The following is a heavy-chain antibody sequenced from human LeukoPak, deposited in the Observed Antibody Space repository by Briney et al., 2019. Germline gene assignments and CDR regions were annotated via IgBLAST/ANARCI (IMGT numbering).Heavy chain of an antibody. CDR2: INHSGGT. J-gene: IGHJ4*02. Sequence: SETLSLTCAVYGGSFSGYYWSWLRQPPGKGLEWIGEINHSGGTNYNPSLKSRVTISLDTSKSQFSLKLSSVTAADTAIYFCARDPRDWGQGTLVTVSS. V-gene: IGHV4-34*01. CDR1: GGSFSGYY. CDR3: ARDPRD.